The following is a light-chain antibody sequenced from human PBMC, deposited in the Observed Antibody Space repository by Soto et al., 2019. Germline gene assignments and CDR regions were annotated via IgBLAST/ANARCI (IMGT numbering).Light chain of an antibody. V-gene: IGLV2-11*01. Sequence: QSALTQPRSVSGSPGQSVTISCTGTSSDVGGYNYVSWYQQYSGKAPKVMIYDVSKWPSGVPDRFSGSKSGNTASLTISGLQAEDEADYYCCSYAASNTFVFGTGTQLTVL. CDR2: DVS. J-gene: IGLJ1*01. CDR1: SSDVGGYNY. CDR3: CSYAASNTFV.